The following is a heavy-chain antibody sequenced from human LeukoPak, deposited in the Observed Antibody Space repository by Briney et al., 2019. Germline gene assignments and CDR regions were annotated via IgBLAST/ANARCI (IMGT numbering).Heavy chain of an antibody. CDR1: GFTFSTYS. D-gene: IGHD3-22*01. CDR3: AKAPYFYDGSGQFDY. CDR2: ISTSSSHI. V-gene: IGHV3-21*01. Sequence: GGSLRLSCAASGFTFSTYSMNWVRQAPGKGLEWVSSISTSSSHIYYADSVKGRFTISRDNAKNSLYLQMHSLRAEDTAVYYCAKAPYFYDGSGQFDYWGQGTLVTVSS. J-gene: IGHJ4*02.